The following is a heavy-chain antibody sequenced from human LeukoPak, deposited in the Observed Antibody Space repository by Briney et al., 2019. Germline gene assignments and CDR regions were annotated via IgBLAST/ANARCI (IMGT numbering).Heavy chain of an antibody. Sequence: GGSLRLSCAASGFTFSNYDMHWVRQATGKGLEWVSSIDTAGDTYYPGSVKGRFTISRESAKKSFYLQMNSLRAGDTAVYYCARGSCSSSSCYERLNGLDVWGQGTTVTVSS. CDR1: GFTFSNYD. J-gene: IGHJ6*02. CDR3: ARGSCSSSSCYERLNGLDV. V-gene: IGHV3-13*01. D-gene: IGHD2-2*01. CDR2: IDTAGDT.